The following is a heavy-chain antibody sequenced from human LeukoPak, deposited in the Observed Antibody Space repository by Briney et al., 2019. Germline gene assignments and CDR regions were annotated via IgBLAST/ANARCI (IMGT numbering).Heavy chain of an antibody. CDR2: INHSGST. J-gene: IGHJ5*02. CDR3: ARPRHSSWYYSWKNWFDP. CDR1: GGSFSGYY. Sequence: SETLSLTCAVYGGSFSGYYWSWIRQPPGKGLEWIGEINHSGSTNYNPSLKSRVTISVDTSKNQFSLKLSSVTAADTAVYYCARPRHSSWYYSWKNWFDPWGQGTLVTVSS. V-gene: IGHV4-34*01. D-gene: IGHD6-13*01.